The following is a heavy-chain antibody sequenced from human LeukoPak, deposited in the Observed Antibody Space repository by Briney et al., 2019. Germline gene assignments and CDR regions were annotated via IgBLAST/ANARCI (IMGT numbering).Heavy chain of an antibody. V-gene: IGHV1-69*01. CDR2: IIPIFGTA. J-gene: IGHJ4*02. D-gene: IGHD5-18*01. CDR3: ARESDVDTAMFVYYFDY. CDR1: GGTFSSYA. Sequence: GSSVKVSCKASGGTFSSYAISWVRRAPGQGLEWMGGIIPIFGTANYAQKFQGRATITADESTSTAYMELSSLRSEDTAVYYCARESDVDTAMFVYYFDYWGQGTLVTVSS.